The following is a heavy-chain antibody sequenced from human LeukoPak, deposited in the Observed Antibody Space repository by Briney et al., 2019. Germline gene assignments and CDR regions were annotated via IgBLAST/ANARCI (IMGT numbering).Heavy chain of an antibody. CDR1: GGSISSYY. Sequence: SETLSLTCTVSGGSISSYYWSWIRQPPGKGLEWIGYIYYSGSTNYNPSLKSRVTISVDTSKNQFSLKLSSVTAADTAVYYCARHAIYSSSWYGYHFDYWGQGTLVTVSS. CDR2: IYYSGST. CDR3: ARHAIYSSSWYGYHFDY. V-gene: IGHV4-59*08. D-gene: IGHD6-13*01. J-gene: IGHJ4*02.